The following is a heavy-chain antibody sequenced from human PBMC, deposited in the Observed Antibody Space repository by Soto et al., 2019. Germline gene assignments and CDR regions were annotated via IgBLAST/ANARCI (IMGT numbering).Heavy chain of an antibody. CDR2: ISSSSSYI. V-gene: IGHV3-21*01. J-gene: IGHJ4*02. CDR1: GFTFSSYS. D-gene: IGHD3-3*01. CDR3: AREYYDFWSGYGY. Sequence: GGSLRLSCAASGFTFSSYSMNWVRQAPGKGLEWVSSISSSSSYIYYADSVKGRFTISRDNAKNSLYLQMNSLRAEDTAVYYCAREYYDFWSGYGYWGQGTLVTVSS.